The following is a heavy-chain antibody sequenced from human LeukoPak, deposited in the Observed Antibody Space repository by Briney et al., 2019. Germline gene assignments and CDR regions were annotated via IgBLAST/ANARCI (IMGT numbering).Heavy chain of an antibody. D-gene: IGHD3-3*01. J-gene: IGHJ4*02. CDR2: IKLDGSEK. Sequence: GGSLRLSCVASGFTFGKYWMSWVRQAPGKGLEWVANIKLDGSEKNYVDSVKGRFTISRDNTKNSLYLQMNSQRVEDTAVFYCARDQYDTWSRRGNFDSWGQGTLVIVSS. CDR3: ARDQYDTWSRRGNFDS. V-gene: IGHV3-7*03. CDR1: GFTFGKYW.